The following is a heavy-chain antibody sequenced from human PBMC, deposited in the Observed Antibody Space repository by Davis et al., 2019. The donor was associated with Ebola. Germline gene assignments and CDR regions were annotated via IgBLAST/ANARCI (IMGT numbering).Heavy chain of an antibody. D-gene: IGHD3-22*01. Sequence: AASVKVSCKASGGTFSSYAISWVRQAPGQGREWMGRIIPILGIANYAQKFQGRVTITADKSTSTAYMELSSMRSEETAVYYCARGPYYYDSSGYGFYYYYGMDVWGQGTTVTVSS. CDR2: IIPILGIA. CDR1: GGTFSSYA. J-gene: IGHJ6*02. CDR3: ARGPYYYDSSGYGFYYYYGMDV. V-gene: IGHV1-69*04.